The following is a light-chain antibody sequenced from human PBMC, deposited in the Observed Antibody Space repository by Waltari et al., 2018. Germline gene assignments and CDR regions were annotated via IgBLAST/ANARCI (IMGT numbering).Light chain of an antibody. Sequence: DIQLTQSPSSLSASVGDRVTITCRASQGISSYLAWYQQKPGKAPKLLIYKASSLQSGVPARCSGSGSGTEFTLTISSLQPEDFAVYYCQQRNSYPPSFGQGTKVEIK. CDR2: KAS. J-gene: IGKJ2*03. CDR3: QQRNSYPPS. CDR1: QGISSY. V-gene: IGKV1-9*01.